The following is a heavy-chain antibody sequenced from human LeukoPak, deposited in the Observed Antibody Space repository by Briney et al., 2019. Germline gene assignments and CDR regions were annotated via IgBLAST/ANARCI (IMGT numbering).Heavy chain of an antibody. CDR1: GGSISSGGYS. CDR3: ARALPGSVGAIDS. Sequence: SETLSLTCAVSGGSISSGGYSWSWLRQPPGKGLEWIGYIYHSGGTYYNPSLKSRVTISVDRSKNQFSLKLTSVTAADTAVYYCARALPGSVGAIDSWGQGTLVTVSS. D-gene: IGHD1-26*01. V-gene: IGHV4-30-2*01. CDR2: IYHSGGT. J-gene: IGHJ5*01.